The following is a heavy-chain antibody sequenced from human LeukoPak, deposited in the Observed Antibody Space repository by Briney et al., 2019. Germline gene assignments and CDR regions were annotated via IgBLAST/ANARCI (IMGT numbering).Heavy chain of an antibody. CDR2: IYYSGST. D-gene: IGHD4-17*01. Sequence: PSETLSLTCTVSGGSISSYYWSWIRQPPGKGLEWIGYIYYSGSTNYNPSLKSRVTISVDTSKNQFSLKLSSVTAADTAVYYCARVTHPTVTTDYCYYMDVWGKGTTVTASS. J-gene: IGHJ6*03. CDR1: GGSISSYY. CDR3: ARVTHPTVTTDYCYYMDV. V-gene: IGHV4-59*01.